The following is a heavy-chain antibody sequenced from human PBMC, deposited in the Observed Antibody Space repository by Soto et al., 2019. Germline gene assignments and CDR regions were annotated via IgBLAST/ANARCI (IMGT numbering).Heavy chain of an antibody. CDR3: AKDNRVWRFADCNGMDV. Sequence: PGGSLRLSCAASGFTFSSYAMSWVLQAPWKGLKWVSAISGSGGSTYYADSVKGRFTISRDNSKNTLYLQMNSLRAEDTAVYYSAKDNRVWRFADCNGMDVWGQWTTVTGPS. D-gene: IGHD3-10*01. CDR1: GFTFSSYA. CDR2: ISGSGGST. J-gene: IGHJ6*02. V-gene: IGHV3-23*01.